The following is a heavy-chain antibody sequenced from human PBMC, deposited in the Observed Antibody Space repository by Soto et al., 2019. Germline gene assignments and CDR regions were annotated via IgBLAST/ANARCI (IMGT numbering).Heavy chain of an antibody. CDR2: ISAYNGNT. Sequence: ASVKVSCKASGYTFTSYGISWVRQAPGRGLEWMGWISAYNGNTNYAQKLQGRVTMTTDTSTSTAYMELRSLRSDDTAVYYCVRENYDSTGYYFDPWGQGTLVTVSS. CDR1: GYTFTSYG. J-gene: IGHJ4*02. V-gene: IGHV1-18*01. D-gene: IGHD3-22*01. CDR3: VRENYDSTGYYFDP.